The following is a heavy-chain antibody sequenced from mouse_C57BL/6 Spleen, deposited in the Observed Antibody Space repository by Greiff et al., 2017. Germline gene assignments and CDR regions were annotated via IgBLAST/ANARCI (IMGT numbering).Heavy chain of an antibody. CDR1: GYTFTSYW. J-gene: IGHJ4*01. Sequence: VQLQQPGAELVMPGASVKLSCKASGYTFTSYWMHWVKQRPGQGLEWIGEIDPSDSYTNYNQKFKGKSTLTVDKSSSTAYMQLSSLTSEDSAVYYCARRGLRRDYYAMDYWGQGTSVTVSS. CDR2: IDPSDSYT. D-gene: IGHD2-4*01. CDR3: ARRGLRRDYYAMDY. V-gene: IGHV1-69*01.